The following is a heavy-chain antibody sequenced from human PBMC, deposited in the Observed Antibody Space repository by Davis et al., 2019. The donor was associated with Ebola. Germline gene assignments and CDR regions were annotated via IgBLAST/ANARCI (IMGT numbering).Heavy chain of an antibody. CDR3: TRGGYYNSGSYVTPPIDY. CDR1: GFTLSSYW. V-gene: IGHV3-74*01. D-gene: IGHD3-10*01. J-gene: IGHJ4*02. Sequence: HTGGSLRLSCVGSGFTLSSYWMYWVRQAPGKGLVWVSRIKSEGSSISYADSVKGRFTISRDNAKNTLYLQMNSLRAEDTAMYYCTRGGYYNSGSYVTPPIDYWGQGTLVTVSS. CDR2: IKSEGSSI.